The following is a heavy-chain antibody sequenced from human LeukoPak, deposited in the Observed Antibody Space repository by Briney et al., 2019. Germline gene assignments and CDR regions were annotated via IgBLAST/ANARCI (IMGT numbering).Heavy chain of an antibody. D-gene: IGHD3-22*01. Sequence: GGSLRLSCAASGFTFSGSAMHWVRQASGKGLEWVGRIRSKANSYATAYAASVKGRFTISRDDSKNTAYLQMNSLKTEDTAVYYCTRGSHDSSGYYHDYWGQGNLVTVSS. CDR1: GFTFSGSA. V-gene: IGHV3-73*01. J-gene: IGHJ4*02. CDR3: TRGSHDSSGYYHDY. CDR2: IRSKANSYAT.